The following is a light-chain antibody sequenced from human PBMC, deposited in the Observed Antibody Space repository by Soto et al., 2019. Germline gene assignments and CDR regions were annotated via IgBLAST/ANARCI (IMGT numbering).Light chain of an antibody. J-gene: IGKJ1*01. CDR1: QSISSW. CDR2: DAS. V-gene: IGKV1-5*01. CDR3: QQYNSYPWT. Sequence: DIQMTQSPSTLSASVGDRVTITCRASQSISSWLAWYQQKPGKAPKLLIYDASSLGSGVPSRFSGSGSGTEFTLTISSLQPDDFATYYCQQYNSYPWTFGQGTKVESK.